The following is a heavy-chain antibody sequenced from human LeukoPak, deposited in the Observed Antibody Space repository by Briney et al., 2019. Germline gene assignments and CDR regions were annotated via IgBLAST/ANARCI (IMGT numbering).Heavy chain of an antibody. CDR2: IDPNSGGT. Sequence: ASVKVSCKASGYTFTGYYMHWVRQAPGQGLEWMGWIDPNSGGTNYAQKFQGRVTMTRDTSISTAYMELSRLRSDDTTVYYCVLGGSGWYYVWGQGTLVTVSS. D-gene: IGHD6-19*01. CDR3: VLGGSGWYYV. V-gene: IGHV1-2*02. J-gene: IGHJ4*02. CDR1: GYTFTGYY.